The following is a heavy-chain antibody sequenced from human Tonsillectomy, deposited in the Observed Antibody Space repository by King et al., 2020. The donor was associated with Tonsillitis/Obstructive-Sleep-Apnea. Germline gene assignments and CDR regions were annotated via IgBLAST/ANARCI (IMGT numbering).Heavy chain of an antibody. CDR1: GGSFSGYY. Sequence: VQLQQWGAGLLKPSETLSLTCAVYGGSFSGYYWSWIRQPPGKGLEWIGEINHSGSTNYNPSLKSRVTISVDTSKNQFSLKLSSVTAADTAVYYCARGPIYSSSWYNYWGQGTLVTVSS. J-gene: IGHJ4*02. V-gene: IGHV4-34*01. D-gene: IGHD6-13*01. CDR3: ARGPIYSSSWYNY. CDR2: INHSGST.